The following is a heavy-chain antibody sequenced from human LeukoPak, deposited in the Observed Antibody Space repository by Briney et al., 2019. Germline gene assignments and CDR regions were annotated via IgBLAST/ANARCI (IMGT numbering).Heavy chain of an antibody. CDR3: AREPKAIMEEDY. CDR1: GFTFSSYA. J-gene: IGHJ4*02. V-gene: IGHV1-69*04. CDR2: IIPILGIV. D-gene: IGHD1-1*01. Sequence: GRSLRLSCAASGFTFSSYAMHWVRQAPGKGLEWVGRIIPILGIVNYARKFLGRVTITADKSTSTAYMELSSLRSEDTAVYYCAREPKAIMEEDYWGQGTLVTVSS.